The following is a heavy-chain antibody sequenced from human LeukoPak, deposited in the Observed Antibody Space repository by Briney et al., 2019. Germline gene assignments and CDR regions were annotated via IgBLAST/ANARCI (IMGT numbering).Heavy chain of an antibody. CDR3: TRLGATPFDY. Sequence: TGGSLRLSCAASGFTFSGSAMHWVRQASGKGLEWVGRIRSKANSYATAYAASVKGRFTISRDDSKNTAYLQMNSLKTEDTAVYYCTRLGATPFDYWGQGTLVTVSS. CDR2: IRSKANSYAT. V-gene: IGHV3-73*01. J-gene: IGHJ4*02. D-gene: IGHD1-26*01. CDR1: GFTFSGSA.